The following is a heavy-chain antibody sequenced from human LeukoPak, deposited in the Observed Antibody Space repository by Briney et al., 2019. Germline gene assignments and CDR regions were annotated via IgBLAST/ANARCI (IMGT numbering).Heavy chain of an antibody. J-gene: IGHJ4*02. CDR1: GFTFSSYG. Sequence: PGGSLRLSCAASGFTFSSYGMHWVRQAPGKGLEWVAVISYDGSNKYYADSVKGRFTISRDNSKNTLYLQMNSLRAEDTAVYYCAKNSGSYTRPDYWGQGTLVTVSS. D-gene: IGHD1-26*01. CDR3: AKNSGSYTRPDY. V-gene: IGHV3-30*18. CDR2: ISYDGSNK.